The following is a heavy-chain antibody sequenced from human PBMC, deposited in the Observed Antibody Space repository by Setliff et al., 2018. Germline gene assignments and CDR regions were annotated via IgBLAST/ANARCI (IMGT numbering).Heavy chain of an antibody. CDR3: FGAGTCSY. V-gene: IGHV3-7*03. Sequence: PGGSLRLSCTASGLSYTNDWVSWVRQAPGKGLEWLASINPHGSEKYYVDSVKGRFTISRDNAKNSLSLQMNSLRTEDTAVYYCFGAGTCSYWGQGTLVTVSS. CDR2: INPHGSEK. D-gene: IGHD3-10*01. J-gene: IGHJ4*02. CDR1: GLSYTNDW.